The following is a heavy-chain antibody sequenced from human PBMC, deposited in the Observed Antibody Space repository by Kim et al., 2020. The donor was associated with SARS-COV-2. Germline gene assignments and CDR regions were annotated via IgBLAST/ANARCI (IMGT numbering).Heavy chain of an antibody. CDR1: GFTFSTYG. J-gene: IGHJ4*02. Sequence: GGSLRLSCAASGFTFSTYGMNWVRQAPGKGLEWVSYIGDSGSGTYYADSVKGRFTVSRDNSKNTLYLQMNSLRAEDSAIYYCAQGVNRNAEGGYWGQG. D-gene: IGHD3-16*01. V-gene: IGHV3-23*01. CDR3: AQGVNRNAEGGY. CDR2: IGDSGSGT.